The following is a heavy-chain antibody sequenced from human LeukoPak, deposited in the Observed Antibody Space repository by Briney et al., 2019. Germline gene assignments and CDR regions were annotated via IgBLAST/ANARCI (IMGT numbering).Heavy chain of an antibody. V-gene: IGHV4-4*02. J-gene: IGHJ5*02. D-gene: IGHD3-10*01. CDR1: GDSISSNNW. CDR2: IYHSGSTNY. Sequence: SGTLSLTCAVSGDSISSNNWWTWVRQPPGKGLEWIGEIYHSGSTNYNYNPSLKSRVTISVDKSKNQFSLRLSSVTAADTAVYYCARGTNFYGSGSNNWFDPWGQGTLVTVSS. CDR3: ARGTNFYGSGSNNWFDP.